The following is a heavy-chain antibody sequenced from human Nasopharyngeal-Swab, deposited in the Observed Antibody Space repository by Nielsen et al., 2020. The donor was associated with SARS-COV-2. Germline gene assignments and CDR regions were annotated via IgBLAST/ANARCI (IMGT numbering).Heavy chain of an antibody. J-gene: IGHJ4*02. V-gene: IGHV4-34*01. CDR1: GGSFSGYY. D-gene: IGHD7-27*01. CDR3: ARGGIPTGDLPTGYYFDY. Sequence: SETLSLTCAVYGGSFSGYYWSWIRQPPGKGLEWIGEINHSGSTNYNSSLKSRVTISVDTSKNQFSLKLSSVTAADTAVYYCARGGIPTGDLPTGYYFDYWGQGTLVTVSS. CDR2: INHSGST.